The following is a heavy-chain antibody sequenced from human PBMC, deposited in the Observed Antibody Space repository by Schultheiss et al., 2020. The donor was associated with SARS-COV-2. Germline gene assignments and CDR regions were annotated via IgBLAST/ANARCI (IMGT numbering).Heavy chain of an antibody. CDR2: INHSGST. D-gene: IGHD3-10*02. V-gene: IGHV4-34*01. J-gene: IGHJ4*02. Sequence: SQTLSLTCTVSGGSISSYYWSWIRQPPGKGLEWIGEINHSGSTNYNPSLKSRVTISVDTSKNQFSLKLSSVTAADTAVYYCARGRRRCSFDYWGQGTLVTVSS. CDR3: ARGRRRCSFDY. CDR1: GGSISSYY.